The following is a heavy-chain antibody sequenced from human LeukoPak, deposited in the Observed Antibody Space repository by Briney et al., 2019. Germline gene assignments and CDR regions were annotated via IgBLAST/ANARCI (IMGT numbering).Heavy chain of an antibody. CDR2: IYYSGST. J-gene: IGHJ4*02. Sequence: SETLSLTCTVSGGSISSYYWSRLRQPPGKGLEWIGYIYYSGSTNYNPSLKSRVTISVDTSKNQFSLKLSSVTAADTAVYYCARYYYGSGSYSSPHQPFDYWGQGTLVTVSS. D-gene: IGHD3-10*01. V-gene: IGHV4-59*01. CDR1: GGSISSYY. CDR3: ARYYYGSGSYSSPHQPFDY.